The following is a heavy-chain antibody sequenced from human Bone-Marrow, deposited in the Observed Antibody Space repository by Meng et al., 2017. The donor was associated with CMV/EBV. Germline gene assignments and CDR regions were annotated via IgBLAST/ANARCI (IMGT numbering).Heavy chain of an antibody. CDR1: GAAILSGNYY. V-gene: IGHV4-61*01. D-gene: IGHD1-26*01. Sequence: GSLRLSCTVSGAAILSGNYYWSRIRQPPGKGLEWMGYVYFTGTSTYNPSLKSRVTISIDTSENQFSLKVSSVTAADTAVYYCARGDAISGSDYYGLDVWGQGTTVTVSS. CDR3: ARGDAISGSDYYGLDV. J-gene: IGHJ6*02. CDR2: VYFTGTS.